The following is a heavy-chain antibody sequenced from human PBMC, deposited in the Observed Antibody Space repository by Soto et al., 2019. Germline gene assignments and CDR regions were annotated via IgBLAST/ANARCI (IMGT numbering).Heavy chain of an antibody. CDR3: ARRHDVLTGPDAFDV. CDR2: IYYGGGT. J-gene: IGHJ3*01. CDR1: GDSITSDAYY. V-gene: IGHV4-31*03. D-gene: IGHD1-1*01. Sequence: QVQLEESGPGVVKPSQTLSLTCTVSGDSITSDAYYWSWLRHHPGKGLEWIGDIYYGGGTSYKPSRNPPLETRVTMSITTSENKVSVKVAPGSAADKAAAYCARRHDVLTGPDAFDVWGPGIMVNV.